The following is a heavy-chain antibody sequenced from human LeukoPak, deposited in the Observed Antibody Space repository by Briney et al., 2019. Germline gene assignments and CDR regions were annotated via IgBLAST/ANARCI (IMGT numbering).Heavy chain of an antibody. CDR3: ARGNSIYYGMDV. CDR2: ITSSSTNI. V-gene: IGHV3-69-1*01. J-gene: IGHJ6*02. Sequence: GGSLRLSCAASGFTFSDYYMNWVRQAPGKGLEWVSSITSSSTNIFYSDSLKGRFTVSRDNAKNSLYLQMNSLRAEDTAVYYCARGNSIYYGMDVWGQGTTVTVSS. D-gene: IGHD4-23*01. CDR1: GFTFSDYY.